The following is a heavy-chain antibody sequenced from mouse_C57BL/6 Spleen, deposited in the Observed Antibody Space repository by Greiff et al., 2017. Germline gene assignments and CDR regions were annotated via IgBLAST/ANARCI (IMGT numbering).Heavy chain of an antibody. V-gene: IGHV1-52*01. Sequence: VQLKQPGAELVRPGSSVKLSCKASGYTFTSYWMHWVKQRPIQGLEWIGNIDPSDSETHYNQKFKDKATLTVDKSSSTAYMQLSSLTSEDSAVYYCARSDLYAMDYWGQGTSVTVSS. J-gene: IGHJ4*01. D-gene: IGHD2-13*01. CDR3: ARSDLYAMDY. CDR2: IDPSDSET. CDR1: GYTFTSYW.